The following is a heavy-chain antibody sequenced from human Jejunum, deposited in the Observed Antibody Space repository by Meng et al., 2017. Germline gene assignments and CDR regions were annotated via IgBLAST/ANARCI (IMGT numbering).Heavy chain of an antibody. CDR2: ISGFGSTI. D-gene: IGHD2-8*02. Sequence: GESLKISCATSGFTFGDSYMSWIRQAPGKGLEWVSSISGFGSTICYADSVKGRFTISRDNAKNSLYLQMNSLRAEDTAMYFCARDPRGILGASWRWNYYFDSWGQGTLVTVSS. CDR1: GFTFGDSY. J-gene: IGHJ4*02. CDR3: ARDPRGILGASWRWNYYFDS. V-gene: IGHV3-11*04.